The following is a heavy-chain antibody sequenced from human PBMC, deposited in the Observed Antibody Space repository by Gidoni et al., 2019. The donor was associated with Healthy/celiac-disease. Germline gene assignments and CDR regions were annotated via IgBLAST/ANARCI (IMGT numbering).Heavy chain of an antibody. V-gene: IGHV3-33*01. CDR1: GFTFSSYG. J-gene: IGHJ3*02. CDR2: IWYDGSNK. CDR3: AREKAAIAVTHAFDI. D-gene: IGHD6-19*01. Sequence: QVQLVASGGGVVQPGRSLRLSCAASGFTFSSYGMHWVRQAPGKGLGWVAVIWYDGSNKYYADSVKGRFTIARDNSKNTLYLQMNSLRAEDTAVYYCAREKAAIAVTHAFDIWGQGTMVTVSA.